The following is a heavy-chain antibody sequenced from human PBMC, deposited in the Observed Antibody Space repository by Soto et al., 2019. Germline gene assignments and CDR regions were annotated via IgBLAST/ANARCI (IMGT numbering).Heavy chain of an antibody. J-gene: IGHJ6*03. D-gene: IGHD3-3*01. CDR1: GGSISSYY. V-gene: IGHV4-4*02. CDR3: ARDFRSDDFWSGYYYYMDV. CDR2: IYHSGST. Sequence: SETLSLTCTVSGGSISSYYWSWVRQPPGKGLEWIGEIYHSGSTNYNPFLKSRVTISVDKSKNQFSLKLSSVTAADTAVYYCARDFRSDDFWSGYYYYMDVWGKGTTVTVSS.